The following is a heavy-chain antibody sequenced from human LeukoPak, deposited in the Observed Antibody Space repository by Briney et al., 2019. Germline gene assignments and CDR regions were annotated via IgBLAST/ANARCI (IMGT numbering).Heavy chain of an antibody. CDR1: GFTFSSYG. Sequence: GGSLRLSCAASGFTFSSYGMHWVRQAPGKGLEWVAFIRYDGSNKYYADSVKGRFTISRDNSKNTLYLQMNSLRAEDTAVYYCAKDHLIYGSGSTPFDYWGQGTLVTVSS. CDR3: AKDHLIYGSGSTPFDY. D-gene: IGHD3-10*01. V-gene: IGHV3-30*02. CDR2: IRYDGSNK. J-gene: IGHJ4*02.